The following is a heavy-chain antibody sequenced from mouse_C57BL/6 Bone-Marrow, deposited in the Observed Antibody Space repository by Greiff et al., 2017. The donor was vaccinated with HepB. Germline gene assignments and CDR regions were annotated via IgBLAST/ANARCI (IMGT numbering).Heavy chain of an antibody. CDR2: ISDGGSYT. J-gene: IGHJ4*01. Sequence: VQLKESGGGLVKPGGSLKLSCAASGFTFSSYAMSWVRQTPEKRLEWVATISDGGSYTYYPDNVKGRFTISRDNAKNNLYLQMSHLKSEDTAMYYCAREWLLRNYYAMDYWGQGTSVTVSS. CDR1: GFTFSSYA. CDR3: AREWLLRNYYAMDY. V-gene: IGHV5-4*01. D-gene: IGHD2-3*01.